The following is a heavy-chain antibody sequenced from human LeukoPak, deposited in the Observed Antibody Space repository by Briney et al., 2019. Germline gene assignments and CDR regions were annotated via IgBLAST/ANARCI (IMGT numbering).Heavy chain of an antibody. J-gene: IGHJ6*02. CDR3: ARDRTDPLGDYYYYGMDV. CDR1: GFTFSDYY. CDR2: ISSSGSTI. Sequence: KTGGSLRLSCAASGFTFSDYYMSWIRQAPGKGLEWVSYISSSGSTIYYADSVKGRFTISRDNAKNSLYLQMNSLRAEDTAVYYCARDRTDPLGDYYYYGMDVWGQGTTVTVSS. D-gene: IGHD1-14*01. V-gene: IGHV3-11*01.